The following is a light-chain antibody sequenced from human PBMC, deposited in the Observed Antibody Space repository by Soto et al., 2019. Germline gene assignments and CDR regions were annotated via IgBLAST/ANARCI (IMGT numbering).Light chain of an antibody. CDR2: GAS. CDR3: QHYNNGPPWT. Sequence: EIVMTQSPATLSVSPGERATLSCRASQSVSINLAWYQQKPGQAPRLLIYGASTRATGIPARFSGSGSGTEFTLTISSLQSEDFAVYYCQHYNNGPPWTFGQGTKVEIK. J-gene: IGKJ1*01. CDR1: QSVSIN. V-gene: IGKV3-15*01.